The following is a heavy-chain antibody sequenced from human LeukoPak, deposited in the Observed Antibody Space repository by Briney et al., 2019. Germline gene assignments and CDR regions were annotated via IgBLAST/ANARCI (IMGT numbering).Heavy chain of an antibody. CDR2: IYPGDSDT. V-gene: IGHV5-51*01. Sequence: GESLKISCKGSGYSFTSYWIGWVRQMPGKGLEWMGIIYPGDSDTRYSPSFQGQVTISADKSISTAYLQWSSLKASDTAMYYCARLMAHLNYDFWSGSPSDAFDIWGQGTMVTVSS. CDR3: ARLMAHLNYDFWSGSPSDAFDI. J-gene: IGHJ3*02. CDR1: GYSFTSYW. D-gene: IGHD3-3*01.